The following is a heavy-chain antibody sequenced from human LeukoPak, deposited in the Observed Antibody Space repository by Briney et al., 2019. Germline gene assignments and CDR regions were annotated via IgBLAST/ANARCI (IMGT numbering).Heavy chain of an antibody. V-gene: IGHV3-11*04. CDR1: GFSFSDYY. Sequence: GGSLRLSCAASGFSFSDYYMSWIRQAPGKGLEWVSSISRGGSSKYSADSVKGRFTISRDNAKNLLYLQMNNLRAEDTAVYYCARSKDKNTYGYAYWGQGTLVTVSS. CDR3: ARSKDKNTYGYAY. J-gene: IGHJ4*02. CDR2: ISRGGSSK. D-gene: IGHD5-18*01.